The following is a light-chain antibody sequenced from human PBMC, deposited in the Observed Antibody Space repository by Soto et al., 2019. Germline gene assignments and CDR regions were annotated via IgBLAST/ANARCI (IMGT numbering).Light chain of an antibody. Sequence: CRASQTISSWFAWYQQKPGKAPKLLIYKASTLKSGVPSRFIVIRAETEITLTTGVPQPEQIPSYYFRHYKINSWACDQGTKVDIK. CDR3: RHYKINSWA. CDR2: KAS. J-gene: IGKJ1*01. V-gene: IGKV1-5*03. CDR1: QTISSW.